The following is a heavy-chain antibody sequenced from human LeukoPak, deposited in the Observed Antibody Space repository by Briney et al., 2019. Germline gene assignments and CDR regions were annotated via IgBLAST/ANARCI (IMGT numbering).Heavy chain of an antibody. V-gene: IGHV3-23*01. CDR3: AKVGSGDTAMVTSFDY. CDR2: ISGSGGST. CDR1: GFTLSSYA. Sequence: GGSLTLSCAASGFTLSSYAMSWVRQAPGKGLEWVSAISGSGGSTYYADSVKGRFTISRDNSKNTLYLQINSLRAEDTAVYYCAKVGSGDTAMVTSFDYWGQGTLVTVSS. J-gene: IGHJ4*02. D-gene: IGHD5-18*01.